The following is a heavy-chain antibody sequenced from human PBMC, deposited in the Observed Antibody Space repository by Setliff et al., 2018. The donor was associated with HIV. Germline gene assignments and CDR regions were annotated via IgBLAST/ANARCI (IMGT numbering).Heavy chain of an antibody. D-gene: IGHD3-22*01. CDR1: GFTFSSYW. CDR2: INSDGNGT. J-gene: IGHJ4*02. Sequence: GGSLRLSCAASGFTFSSYWMHWVRQAPEKGLVWFSHINSDGNGTSYADSVKGRFTISRDNSKNTLYLQMNSLRAEDTAVYYCAKDRYYDSSGSPFDYWGQGTLVTVSS. CDR3: AKDRYYDSSGSPFDY. V-gene: IGHV3-74*01.